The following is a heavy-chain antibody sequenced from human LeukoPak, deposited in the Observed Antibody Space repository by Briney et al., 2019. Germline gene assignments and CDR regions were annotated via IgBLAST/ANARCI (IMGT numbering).Heavy chain of an antibody. D-gene: IGHD2-15*01. CDR2: IYPGDSDT. CDR3: ARHPYCSGGSCYVSDY. V-gene: IGHV5-51*01. Sequence: GESLKISCKGSGYSFTSYWIGWVRQMPGKGLEWMGIIYPGDSDTRYSPSFQGQVTISADKSISTAYLQWSSLKASDTATYYCARHPYCSGGSCYVSDYWGQGTLVTVSS. J-gene: IGHJ4*02. CDR1: GYSFTSYW.